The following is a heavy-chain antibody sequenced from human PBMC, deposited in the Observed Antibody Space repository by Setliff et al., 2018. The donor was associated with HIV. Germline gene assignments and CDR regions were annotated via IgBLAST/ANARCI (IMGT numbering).Heavy chain of an antibody. CDR2: ISSSGTTI. CDR1: GFTFSNYE. J-gene: IGHJ6*02. CDR3: AKTLPTLYPPHDYYFAMDV. D-gene: IGHD2-15*01. Sequence: GGSLRLSCAASGFTFSNYEMNWVRQAPGKGLEWVSYISSSGTTIYYADSVKGRFTISRDNAKHSLYLQMNSLRAEDTAVYYCAKTLPTLYPPHDYYFAMDVWGQGTTVTVSS. V-gene: IGHV3-48*03.